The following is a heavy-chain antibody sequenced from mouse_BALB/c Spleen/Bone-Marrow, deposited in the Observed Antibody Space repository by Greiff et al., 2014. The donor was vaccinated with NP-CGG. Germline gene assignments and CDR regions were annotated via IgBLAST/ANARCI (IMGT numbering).Heavy chain of an antibody. CDR2: ISTGGSYT. D-gene: IGHD1-3*01. CDR1: GFTFSSYA. Sequence: EVMLVESGGGVMKPGGSLKLSCAASGFTFSSYAMSWVRQSPEKRLEWVAEISTGGSYTYYPDTVTGRFTISRDNAKNTLYLGMNSLRSEDTAIYYCARYYNYYFDYSGQGTTLTVPS. CDR3: ARYYNYYFDY. V-gene: IGHV5-9-4*01. J-gene: IGHJ2*01.